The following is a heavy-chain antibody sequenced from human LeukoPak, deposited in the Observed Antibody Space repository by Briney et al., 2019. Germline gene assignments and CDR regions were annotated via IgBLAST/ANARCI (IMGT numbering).Heavy chain of an antibody. D-gene: IGHD4-23*01. Sequence: ASVKVSCKASGYTFTGYYMHWVRQAPGQGLEWMGWINTNTGNPTYAQGFTGRFVFSLDTSVSTAYLQISSLKAEDTAVYYCASDGGYGGNLYYFDYWGQGTLVTVSS. CDR1: GYTFTGYY. J-gene: IGHJ4*02. CDR2: INTNTGNP. CDR3: ASDGGYGGNLYYFDY. V-gene: IGHV7-4-1*02.